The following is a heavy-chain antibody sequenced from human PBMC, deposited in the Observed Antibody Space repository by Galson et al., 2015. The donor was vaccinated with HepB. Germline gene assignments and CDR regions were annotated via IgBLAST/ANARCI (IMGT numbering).Heavy chain of an antibody. J-gene: IGHJ4*02. CDR1: GFSLSTSGVG. V-gene: IGHV2-5*02. CDR2: IHWDNER. CDR3: AHRRSSRILGWHFHY. Sequence: PALVKPTQTLTLTCTFSGFSLSTSGVGVGWIRQPPGKALEWLAVIHWDNERQYNPSLNGRLHITKDTSKNQVVLTVTNVDPADTATYHCAHRRSSRILGWHFHYWGQGALVTVSS. D-gene: IGHD6-13*01.